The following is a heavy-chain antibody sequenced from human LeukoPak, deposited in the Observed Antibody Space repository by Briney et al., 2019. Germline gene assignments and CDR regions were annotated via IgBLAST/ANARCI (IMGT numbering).Heavy chain of an antibody. CDR3: ASLYCSRGSCAFDV. D-gene: IGHD2-15*01. CDR2: IYSGGTT. CDR1: GFTISANY. J-gene: IGHJ5*02. Sequence: PGGSLRLSCAASGFTISANYVSWVRQSPGKGLEWVSLIYSGGTTDYADSVKGRFTISKDNSKNTVFLQMNSLTAEDTALYYCASLYCSRGSCAFDVWGQGTLVTVSS. V-gene: IGHV3-66*01.